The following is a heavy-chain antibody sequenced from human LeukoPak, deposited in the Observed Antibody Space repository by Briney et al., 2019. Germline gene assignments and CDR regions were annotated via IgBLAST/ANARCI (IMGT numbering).Heavy chain of an antibody. D-gene: IGHD3-3*01. V-gene: IGHV4-59*01. Sequence: PSETLSLTCTVSGGSISSYYWSWIRQPPGKGLEWIGYIYYSGSTNYNPSLKSRVTISVDTSKNQFSLKLSSVTAADTAVYYCARARGDFWSGYLGYFDYWGQGTLVTVSS. J-gene: IGHJ4*02. CDR3: ARARGDFWSGYLGYFDY. CDR1: GGSISSYY. CDR2: IYYSGST.